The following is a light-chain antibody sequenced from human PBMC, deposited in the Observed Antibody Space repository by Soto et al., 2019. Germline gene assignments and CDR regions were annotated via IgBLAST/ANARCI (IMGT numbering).Light chain of an antibody. V-gene: IGKV3-20*01. J-gene: IGKJ5*01. CDR3: QQHASSPRT. Sequence: EGGRMKSPGTLLEIKREKDSRSWRASQSVSSNLAWYQQKPGQAPSLLIYGASSRASCIPDRFSRSGSGTDFTLIISCLDPEGVAAYYCQQHASSPRTIGVGTLLEIK. CDR1: QSVSSN. CDR2: GAS.